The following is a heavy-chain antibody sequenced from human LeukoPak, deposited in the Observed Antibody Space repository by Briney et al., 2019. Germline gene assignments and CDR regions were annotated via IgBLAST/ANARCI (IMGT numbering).Heavy chain of an antibody. CDR2: INPSGGST. CDR1: GFTFSSYA. J-gene: IGHJ5*02. CDR3: ARTPSGYDYPNWFDP. V-gene: IGHV1-46*01. Sequence: GRSLRLSCAASGFTFSSYAMHWVRQAPGQGLEWMGIINPSGGSTSYAQKFQGRVTMTRDTSTSTVYMELSSLRSEDTAAYYCARTPSGYDYPNWFDPWGQGTLVTVSS. D-gene: IGHD5-12*01.